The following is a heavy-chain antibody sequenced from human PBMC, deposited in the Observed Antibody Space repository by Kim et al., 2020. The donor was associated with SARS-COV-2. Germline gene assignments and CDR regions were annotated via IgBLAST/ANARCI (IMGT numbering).Heavy chain of an antibody. CDR2: ISGDGSNT. D-gene: IGHD3-3*01. Sequence: GGSLRLSCAASGFRFDDYAMHWVRQAPGKGLEWVALISGDGSNTYYADSVKGRFTISRDNSKNSLYLQMNSLRLEDTALYYCAKDFDFWNVYVRADYNGMDVWGQGTTVTVSS. CDR3: AKDFDFWNVYVRADYNGMDV. CDR1: GFRFDDYA. J-gene: IGHJ6*02. V-gene: IGHV3-43*02.